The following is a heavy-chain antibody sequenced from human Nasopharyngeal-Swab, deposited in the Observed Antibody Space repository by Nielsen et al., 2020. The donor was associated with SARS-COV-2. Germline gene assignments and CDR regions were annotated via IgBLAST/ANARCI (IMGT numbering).Heavy chain of an antibody. Sequence: SETLSLTCAVYGGSFSGYYWSWIRQPPGKGLEWIGEINHSGSTNYNPSLKSRVTISVDTSKNQFSPKLSSATAADTAVYYCARSPRGGFDPWGQGTLVTVSS. V-gene: IGHV4-34*01. CDR1: GGSFSGYY. D-gene: IGHD3-10*01. J-gene: IGHJ5*02. CDR2: INHSGST. CDR3: ARSPRGGFDP.